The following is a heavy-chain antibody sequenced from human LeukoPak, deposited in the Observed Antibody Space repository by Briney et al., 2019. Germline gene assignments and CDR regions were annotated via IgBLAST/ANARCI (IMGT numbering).Heavy chain of an antibody. CDR3: ATADYYGSGSYYTGPIDY. CDR1: GFTFDDYA. J-gene: IGHJ4*02. CDR2: ISWNSGSI. V-gene: IGHV3-9*01. D-gene: IGHD3-10*01. Sequence: GGSLRLSCAASGFTFDDYAMHWVRQAPGKGLEWVSGISWNSGSIGYADSVKGRFTISRDNAKNSLYLQMNSLRAEDTALYYCATADYYGSGSYYTGPIDYWGQGTLVTVSS.